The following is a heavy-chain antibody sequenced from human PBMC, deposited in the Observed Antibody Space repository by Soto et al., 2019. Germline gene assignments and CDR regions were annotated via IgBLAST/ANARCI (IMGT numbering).Heavy chain of an antibody. CDR1: GFTFSGHW. CDR2: INTDGATS. Sequence: EVQLVESGGDLVQPGGSLRLSCAASGFTFSGHWMHWVRQVPGKGLEWVSRINTDGATSTYADSLKGLFTISRDNAKNTLYLQMSALRAEDKALYYCAREAGYCSRTSCYRRAFDTWGQGTTVTVSS. V-gene: IGHV3-74*03. J-gene: IGHJ3*02. D-gene: IGHD2-2*01. CDR3: AREAGYCSRTSCYRRAFDT.